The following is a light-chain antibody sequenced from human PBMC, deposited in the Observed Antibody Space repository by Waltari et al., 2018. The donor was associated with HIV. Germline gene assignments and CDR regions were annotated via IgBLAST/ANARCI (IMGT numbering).Light chain of an antibody. CDR3: QHYNSFSPGT. CDR1: QSISSL. Sequence: DIQMTQSPSTLSASVGDRVTITCRASQSISSLLAWYQQKPGRAPKLLIYKASTLQTGVPSRFSGDGSGTEFTLTISSLQPDDFATYYCQHYNSFSPGTFGQGTKLEI. V-gene: IGKV1-5*03. J-gene: IGKJ2*01. CDR2: KAS.